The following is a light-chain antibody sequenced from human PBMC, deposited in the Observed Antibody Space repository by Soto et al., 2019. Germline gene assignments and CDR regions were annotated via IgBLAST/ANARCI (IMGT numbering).Light chain of an antibody. V-gene: IGKV1-33*01. CDR2: DVS. CDR3: QQYNYLIT. Sequence: DIQMTQCPSSLSASVGDRVTITCQASHDISKYLNWYQQKPGKAPKLLIYDVSNLNTGVPPRFSGSASGSELTFTISSLQPEDVATYFCQQYNYLITFGQGTRLENK. CDR1: HDISKY. J-gene: IGKJ5*01.